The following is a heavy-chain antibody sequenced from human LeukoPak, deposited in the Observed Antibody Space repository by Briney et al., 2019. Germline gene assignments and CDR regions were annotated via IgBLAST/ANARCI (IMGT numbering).Heavy chain of an antibody. Sequence: SETLSLTCTVSGGSISPYYWSWIRQPPGKGLEWLGYIYYSGNTDYNPSLKSRVAISVDTSKNQFSLKLSSVTAADTAVYYCARSTGSTMFIDYWGQGTLVTVSS. CDR2: IYYSGNT. J-gene: IGHJ4*02. D-gene: IGHD3-10*02. CDR3: ARSTGSTMFIDY. V-gene: IGHV4-59*01. CDR1: GGSISPYY.